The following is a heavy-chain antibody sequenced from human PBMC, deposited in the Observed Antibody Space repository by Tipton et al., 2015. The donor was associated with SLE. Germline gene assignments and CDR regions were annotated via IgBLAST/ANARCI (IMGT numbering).Heavy chain of an antibody. CDR1: NGSITNYY. CDR2: MDYTGRT. J-gene: IGHJ3*01. D-gene: IGHD1-26*01. Sequence: TLSLTCTVSNGSITNYYWTWIRQPPRMGLQFLGYMDYTGRTSNYHPSLNRRLSMSVDTSQNQFSLKLSSVTAADTALYYCARGWEGRKYALDVWGRGTMITVSS. V-gene: IGHV4-59*13. CDR3: ARGWEGRKYALDV.